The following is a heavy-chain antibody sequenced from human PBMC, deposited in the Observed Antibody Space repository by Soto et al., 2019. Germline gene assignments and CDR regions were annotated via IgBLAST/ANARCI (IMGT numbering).Heavy chain of an antibody. V-gene: IGHV3-74*01. J-gene: IGHJ3*02. CDR1: GFTFNYYW. CDR2: IQNDGSRT. Sequence: GGSLRLSCAASGFTFNYYWMHWVRQAPGQGLMWVAHIQNDGSRTTYADSVKGRFTISRDNAKNTMYLQMNSLRAEDTAVYYCARGGLSDSSGYLDPEAFDIWGQGTMVTVSS. D-gene: IGHD3-22*01. CDR3: ARGGLSDSSGYLDPEAFDI.